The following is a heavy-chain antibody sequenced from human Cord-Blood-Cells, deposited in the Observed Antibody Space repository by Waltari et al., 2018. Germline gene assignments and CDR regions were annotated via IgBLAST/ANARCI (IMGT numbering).Heavy chain of an antibody. J-gene: IGHJ4*02. V-gene: IGHV1-69*12. Sequence: QVEPVQAGAEVKNQGSSVKFSCKASGGTFRGFAISWVRQDPGQGLKWMGGINPIFGTANYAQKFQGRVTITADESTSTAYMELSSLRSEDTAVYYRASAQGSSSFLGDYWGQGTLVTVSS. CDR1: GGTFRGFA. CDR2: INPIFGTA. CDR3: ASAQGSSSFLGDY. D-gene: IGHD6-6*01.